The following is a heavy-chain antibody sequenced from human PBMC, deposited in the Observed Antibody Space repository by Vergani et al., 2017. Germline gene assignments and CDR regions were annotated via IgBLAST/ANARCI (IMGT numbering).Heavy chain of an antibody. CDR1: GFTFSSYE. CDR2: ISSSGSTI. CDR3: AREIPVPAAPFDY. Sequence: EVQLVESGGGLVQPGGSLRLSCAASGFTFSSYEMNWVRQAPGKGLEWVSYISSSGSTIYYADSVKGRFTISRDNAKNSLYLPMNSLRAEDTAVYYCAREIPVPAAPFDYWGQGTLVTVSS. V-gene: IGHV3-48*03. D-gene: IGHD2-2*01. J-gene: IGHJ4*02.